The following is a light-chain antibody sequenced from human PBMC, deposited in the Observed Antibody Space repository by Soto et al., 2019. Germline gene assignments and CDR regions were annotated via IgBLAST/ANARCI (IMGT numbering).Light chain of an antibody. J-gene: IGKJ1*01. V-gene: IGKV1-5*01. CDR2: GAS. CDR1: QSISTW. Sequence: DIQMTQSPSTLSASVGDRVTITCRASQSISTWLAWYQQKPGKAPKLLIYGASSLESGVPSRFSGSGSGTEFTLTINSLQPGDFATYYCLQYNSNSRTFGQGTKGDIK. CDR3: LQYNSNSRT.